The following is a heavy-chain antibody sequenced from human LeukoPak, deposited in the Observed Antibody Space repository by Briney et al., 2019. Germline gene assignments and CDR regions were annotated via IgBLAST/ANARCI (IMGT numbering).Heavy chain of an antibody. CDR3: ARGVVGYCSGGSCYALDY. V-gene: IGHV4-34*01. Sequence: SETLSLTCAVYGGSFSGYYWSWIRQPPGKGLEWIGEINHSGRTNYNPSLKSRVTISLDTSKNQFSLKLSSVTAAGTAVYYCARGVVGYCSGGSCYALDYWGQGTLVTVSS. D-gene: IGHD2-15*01. J-gene: IGHJ4*02. CDR1: GGSFSGYY. CDR2: INHSGRT.